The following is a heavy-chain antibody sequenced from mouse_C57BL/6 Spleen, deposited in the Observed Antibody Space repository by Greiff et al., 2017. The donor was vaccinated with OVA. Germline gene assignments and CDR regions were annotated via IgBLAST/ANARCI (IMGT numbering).Heavy chain of an antibody. V-gene: IGHV1-52*01. CDR1: GYTFTSYW. Sequence: QVQLKQPGAELVRPGSSVKLSCKASGYTFTSYWMHWVKQRPIQGLEWIGNIDPSDSETHYNQKFKDKATLTVDKSSSTAYMQLSSLTSEDSAVYYCARYDGYYRLHWYFDVWGTGTTVTVSS. CDR2: IDPSDSET. D-gene: IGHD2-3*01. CDR3: ARYDGYYRLHWYFDV. J-gene: IGHJ1*03.